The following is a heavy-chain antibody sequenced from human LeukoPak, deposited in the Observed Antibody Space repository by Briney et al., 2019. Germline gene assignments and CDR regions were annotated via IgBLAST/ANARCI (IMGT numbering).Heavy chain of an antibody. J-gene: IGHJ5*02. V-gene: IGHV4-39*07. CDR3: GREDLEGLVAAIHH. CDR1: GASVSSSSYY. Sequence: SETLSPTCTVSGASVSSSSYYWGWIRQPPGKGLEWIGSIYYTGSTNYNPSLKGRVTISADTSKNQFSLQLNSVTAADTAVYYCGREDLEGLVAAIHHWGQGTLVTVSS. CDR2: IYYTGST. D-gene: IGHD2-15*01.